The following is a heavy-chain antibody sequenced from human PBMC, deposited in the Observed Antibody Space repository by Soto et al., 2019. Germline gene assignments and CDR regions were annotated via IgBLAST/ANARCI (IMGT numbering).Heavy chain of an antibody. CDR2: IIPILGIA. V-gene: IGHV1-69*04. CDR3: ARDPVVVVAATSFGLGH. Sequence: SVKVSCKASGGTFSSYTISWVRQAPGQGLEWMGRIIPILGIANYAQKFQGRVTITADKSTSTAYMELSSLRSEDTAVYYCARDPVVVVAATSFGLGHWGQGTLVTVSS. D-gene: IGHD2-15*01. CDR1: GGTFSSYT. J-gene: IGHJ4*02.